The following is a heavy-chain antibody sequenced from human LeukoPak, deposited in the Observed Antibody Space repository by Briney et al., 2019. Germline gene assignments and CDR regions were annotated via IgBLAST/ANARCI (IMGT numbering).Heavy chain of an antibody. Sequence: PGGSLRLSCAASGFTVSSNYMSWVRQAPGKGLEWVSVIYSGGSTYYADSVEGRFTISRDNSQNPLYLQMNSLRAEDTAVYYCARDRSGKSYGFYYYYGMDVWGQGTTVTVSS. J-gene: IGHJ6*02. CDR3: ARDRSGKSYGFYYYYGMDV. D-gene: IGHD5-18*01. CDR1: GFTVSSNY. CDR2: IYSGGST. V-gene: IGHV3-53*01.